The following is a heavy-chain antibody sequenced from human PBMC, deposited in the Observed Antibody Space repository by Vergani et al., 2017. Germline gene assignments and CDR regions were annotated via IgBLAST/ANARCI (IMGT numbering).Heavy chain of an antibody. D-gene: IGHD6-19*01. CDR2: LYNPGKT. CDR1: GGSVTSTSYH. CDR3: ARGLTDYDIGWYSPGWFDP. Sequence: QLQLKESGPGLVKPSETLSLTCDVSGGSVTSTSYHWAWIRLPPGKGLEWIGSLYNPGKTYYNSSLESRLSLSVDTSTNQFFMRLNSVTAADTAVYYCARGLTDYDIGWYSPGWFDPWGQGITAIVSS. V-gene: IGHV4-39*01. J-gene: IGHJ5*02.